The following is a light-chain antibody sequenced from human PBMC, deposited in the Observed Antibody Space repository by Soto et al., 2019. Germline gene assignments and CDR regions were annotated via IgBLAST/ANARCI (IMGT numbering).Light chain of an antibody. Sequence: DIQMTQSPSTLSAFVGDRVTITCRANESVSSWLAWYQQKVGKAPNLLIYDASSLESGVPSRFSGVFFVKKFAPTISSLQPDVFATYYCQQYKSYPWTFGLGTKVE. CDR1: ESVSSW. CDR3: QQYKSYPWT. J-gene: IGKJ1*01. V-gene: IGKV1-5*01. CDR2: DAS.